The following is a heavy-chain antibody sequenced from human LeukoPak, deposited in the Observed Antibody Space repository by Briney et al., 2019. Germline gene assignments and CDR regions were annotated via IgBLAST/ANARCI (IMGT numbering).Heavy chain of an antibody. V-gene: IGHV1-69*05. J-gene: IGHJ6*03. CDR1: GGTFSSYA. D-gene: IGHD3-3*01. CDR3: ATGSGKQYYYYYYMDV. Sequence: SVKVSCKASGGTFSSYATSWVRQAPGQELEWMGGIIPIFGTANYAQKFQGRVTITTDESTSTAYMELSSLRSEDTAVYYCATGSGKQYYYYYYMDVWGKGTTVTVSS. CDR2: IIPIFGTA.